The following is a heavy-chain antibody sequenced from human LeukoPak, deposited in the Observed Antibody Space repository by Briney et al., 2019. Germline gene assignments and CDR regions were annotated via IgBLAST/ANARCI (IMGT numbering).Heavy chain of an antibody. Sequence: GGSLRLSCAASGFTFSSYGMHWVLQAPGRGLEWMAFIRYDGSSTSYADSAKGRFTISRDNSKNTLYLQMNSLRAEDTAVYYCAQDETRYYYGSGSYCDYWGQGTLVTVSS. CDR2: IRYDGSST. V-gene: IGHV3-30*02. D-gene: IGHD3-10*01. CDR3: AQDETRYYYGSGSYCDY. CDR1: GFTFSSYG. J-gene: IGHJ4*02.